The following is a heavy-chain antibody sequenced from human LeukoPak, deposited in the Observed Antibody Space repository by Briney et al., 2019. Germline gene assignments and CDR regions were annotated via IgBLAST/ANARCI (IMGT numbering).Heavy chain of an antibody. V-gene: IGHV1-2*02. CDR1: GHTFTGYY. CDR2: INPNSGGT. Sequence: ASVKVSCKASGHTFTGYYMHWVRQAPGQGLEWMGWINPNSGGTNYAQKFQGRVTMTRDTSISTAYMELSRLRSDDTAVYYCARDDRKNYDSSGYYSRWGQGTLVTVSS. D-gene: IGHD3-22*01. CDR3: ARDDRKNYDSSGYYSR. J-gene: IGHJ4*02.